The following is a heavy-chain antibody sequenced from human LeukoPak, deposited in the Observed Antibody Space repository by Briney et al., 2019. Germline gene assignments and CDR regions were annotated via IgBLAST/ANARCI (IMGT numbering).Heavy chain of an antibody. J-gene: IGHJ6*02. D-gene: IGHD6-13*01. CDR3: ARASRWGNYYYYYYGMDV. CDR1: GYTFTSYD. Sequence: GGSVKVSCKASGYTFTSYDINWVRQATGQGLEWMGWMNPNSGNTGYAQKFQGRVTMTRNTSISTAYMELSSLRSEDTAVYYCARASRWGNYYYYYYGMDVWGQGTTVTVSS. V-gene: IGHV1-8*01. CDR2: MNPNSGNT.